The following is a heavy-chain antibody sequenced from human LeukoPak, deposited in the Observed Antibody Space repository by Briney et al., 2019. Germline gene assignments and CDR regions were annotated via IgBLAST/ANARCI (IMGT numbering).Heavy chain of an antibody. V-gene: IGHV4-59*01. CDR3: ARDRERAFDI. CDR2: IFHSGSTYSGST. D-gene: IGHD6-25*01. J-gene: IGHJ3*02. Sequence: SETLSLTCSVSGGSIRDYSWSWIRQPPGKGLEWIGYIFHSGSTYSGSTNYNPSLRSRVTISVDTSKSQLSLKLTSVTAADTAVYYCARDRERAFDIWGQGTMVTVSS. CDR1: GGSIRDYS.